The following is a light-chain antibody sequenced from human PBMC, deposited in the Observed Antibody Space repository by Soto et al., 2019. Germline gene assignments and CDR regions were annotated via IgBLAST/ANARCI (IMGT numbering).Light chain of an antibody. J-gene: IGKJ3*01. CDR1: QDVSRY. V-gene: IGKV3-11*01. Sequence: EIVLTQSPATLSLSPGERATLSCRATQDVSRYLAWYQQKPGQSPRLLIYDASDRATGIPARFSGSGSGTDFTLTISGLEPEDSAVYYCQQRSNWLFGPGTKVDIK. CDR2: DAS. CDR3: QQRSNWL.